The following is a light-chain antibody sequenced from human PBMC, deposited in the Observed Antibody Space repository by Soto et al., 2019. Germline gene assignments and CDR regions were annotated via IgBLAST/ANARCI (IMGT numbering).Light chain of an antibody. Sequence: EIVMTQSPATLSVSRGERATLSCRASQSVSSNLAWYQQKPGQAPRLLIYGASTRATGIPARFSGSGSGTEFTLTISSLQSEDFAVYYCQQYNNWPGTFGQGTKLEIK. CDR3: QQYNNWPGT. J-gene: IGKJ2*02. CDR2: GAS. CDR1: QSVSSN. V-gene: IGKV3-15*01.